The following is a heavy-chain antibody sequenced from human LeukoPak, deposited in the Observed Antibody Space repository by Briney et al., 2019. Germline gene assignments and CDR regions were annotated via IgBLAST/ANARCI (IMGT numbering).Heavy chain of an antibody. J-gene: IGHJ4*02. D-gene: IGHD4-17*01. CDR3: ARGSHYGDYGY. CDR1: GGSINSGSYY. CDR2: IYNSGST. V-gene: IGHV4-61*02. Sequence: SETLSLTCTVSGGSINSGSYYWSWIRQPAGKGLEWIGRIYNSGSTNYNPSLKSRVTISVDTSKNQFSLKLTSVTAADTAVYYCARGSHYGDYGYWGEGTLVTVSS.